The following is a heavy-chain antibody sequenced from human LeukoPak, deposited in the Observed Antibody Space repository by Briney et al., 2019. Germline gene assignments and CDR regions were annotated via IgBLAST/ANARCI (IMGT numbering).Heavy chain of an antibody. Sequence: PGGSLRLSCFASGFPFSDYLLTWVRQAPGKGLEWVANIKQDGSEKYYVDSVRGRFTISRDNTKNSLYLQMNSLRAEDTAVYYCARAYCGGDCYAHYYYYGMDVWGQGTTVTVSS. CDR1: GFPFSDYL. CDR3: ARAYCGGDCYAHYYYYGMDV. J-gene: IGHJ6*02. V-gene: IGHV3-7*04. D-gene: IGHD2-21*02. CDR2: IKQDGSEK.